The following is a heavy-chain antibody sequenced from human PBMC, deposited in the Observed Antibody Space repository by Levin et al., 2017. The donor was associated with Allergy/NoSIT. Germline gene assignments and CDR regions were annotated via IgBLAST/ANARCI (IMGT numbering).Heavy chain of an antibody. V-gene: IGHV4-39*01. Sequence: SETLSLTCTVPGGSISSSSYYWGWIRQPPGKGLEWIGTIYYTGSTYFNPSLKSRVTISVDTSKNQFSLKMSSVTAADTAVYYCASRLDTPLVPLYYFDYWGQGTLGTVSS. CDR1: GGSISSSSYY. D-gene: IGHD5-18*01. CDR2: IYYTGST. CDR3: ASRLDTPLVPLYYFDY. J-gene: IGHJ4*02.